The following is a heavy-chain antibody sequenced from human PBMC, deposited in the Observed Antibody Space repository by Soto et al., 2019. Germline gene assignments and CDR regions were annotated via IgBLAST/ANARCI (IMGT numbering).Heavy chain of an antibody. V-gene: IGHV4-34*01. J-gene: IGHJ5*02. Sequence: SETLSLTCAVYGGSFSGYYWSWIRQPPGKGLEWIGEISHSGSTNYNPSLKSRVTISVDTSKNQFSLKLSSVTAADTAVYYCARGQLEPTYNWFDPWGQGTLVTVSS. CDR3: ARGQLEPTYNWFDP. D-gene: IGHD1-1*01. CDR2: ISHSGST. CDR1: GGSFSGYY.